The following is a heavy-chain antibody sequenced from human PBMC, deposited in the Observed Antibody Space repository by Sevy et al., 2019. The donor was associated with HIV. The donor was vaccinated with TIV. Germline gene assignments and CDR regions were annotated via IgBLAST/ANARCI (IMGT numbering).Heavy chain of an antibody. CDR3: TTVAQFTAFDI. CDR1: GFTFSNAW. J-gene: IGHJ3*02. CDR2: IKSKTEGATR. Sequence: GGSLRLSCAASGFTFSNAWMSWVRQAPGKGLEWVGRIKSKTEGATRDFAAPVKGRLLISRDDSRNTVYLQMNSLKTEDTAVYYCTTVAQFTAFDIWGQGTMVTVSS. V-gene: IGHV3-15*01.